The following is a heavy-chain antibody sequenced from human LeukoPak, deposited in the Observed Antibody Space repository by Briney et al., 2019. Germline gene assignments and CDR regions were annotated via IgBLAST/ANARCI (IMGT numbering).Heavy chain of an antibody. Sequence: GGSLRLSCAASGFTVSSNSMSWVRQAPGKGLEWVSAISSSGGSTYYADSVKGRFTISRDNSENTLYLQMNSPRAEDPAVSYCGKETRGGRAWLFDYWGQGTRVTV. J-gene: IGHJ4*02. CDR3: GKETRGGRAWLFDY. D-gene: IGHD2-15*01. CDR1: GFTVSSNS. V-gene: IGHV3-23*01. CDR2: ISSSGGST.